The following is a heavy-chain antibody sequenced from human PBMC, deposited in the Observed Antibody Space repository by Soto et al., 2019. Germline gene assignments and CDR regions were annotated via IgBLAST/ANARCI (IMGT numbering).Heavy chain of an antibody. D-gene: IGHD2-15*01. CDR1: GFTFSGSA. Sequence: TGGSLRLSCAASGFTFSGSAMHWVRQASGKGLEWVGRIRSKANSYATAYAASVKGRFTISRDDSKNTAYLQMNSLKTEDTAVYYCTRLVAPVADWGQGTLVTVSS. CDR3: TRLVAPVAD. CDR2: IRSKANSYAT. V-gene: IGHV3-73*01. J-gene: IGHJ4*02.